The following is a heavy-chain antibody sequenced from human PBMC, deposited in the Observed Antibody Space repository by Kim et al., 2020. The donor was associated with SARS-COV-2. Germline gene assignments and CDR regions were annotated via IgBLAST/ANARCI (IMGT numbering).Heavy chain of an antibody. Sequence: GGSLRLSCVASGFTFNTYAMSWVRQAPGKGLEWVSAISGTSGTTYYADSVKGRFTISRDNSKSTLYLHMNSLRVEDTAVYYCAKQGCSGGSCYPDDWGQGTLVTVSS. V-gene: IGHV3-23*01. CDR2: ISGTSGTT. CDR3: AKQGCSGGSCYPDD. D-gene: IGHD2-15*01. J-gene: IGHJ4*02. CDR1: GFTFNTYA.